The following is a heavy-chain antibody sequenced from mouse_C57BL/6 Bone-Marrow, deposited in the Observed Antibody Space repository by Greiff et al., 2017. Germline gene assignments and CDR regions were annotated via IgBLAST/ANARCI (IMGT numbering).Heavy chain of an antibody. J-gene: IGHJ2*01. CDR2: IYPRSGNT. D-gene: IGHD1-1*01. Sequence: VQGVESGAELARPGASVKLSCKASGYTFTSYGISWVKQRTGQGLEWIGEIYPRSGNTYYNEKFQGKATLTADKSSSTAYVELRSLTSEDSAVYFCSRAPYYGSSPYFAYWGQGTTLTVSS. V-gene: IGHV1-81*01. CDR3: SRAPYYGSSPYFAY. CDR1: GYTFTSYG.